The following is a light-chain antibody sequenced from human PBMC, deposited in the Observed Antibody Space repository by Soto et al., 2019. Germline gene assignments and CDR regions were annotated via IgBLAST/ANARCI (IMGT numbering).Light chain of an antibody. CDR1: VGL. Sequence: SVLTQPASVSGSPGQSITISCTGTVGLVSWYQQHPGKVPKLIIYDDTKRPSGVSSRFSGSKSGNTASLTISGLQTEDEADYYCCLYVGGRTYLFGTGTKVT. J-gene: IGLJ1*01. CDR3: CLYVGGRTYL. CDR2: DDT. V-gene: IGLV2-23*01.